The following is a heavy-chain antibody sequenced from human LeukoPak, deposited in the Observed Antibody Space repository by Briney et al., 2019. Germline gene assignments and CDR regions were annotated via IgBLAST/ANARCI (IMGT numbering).Heavy chain of an antibody. V-gene: IGHV3-48*01. CDR1: GFTFSNYG. Sequence: GGSLRLSCAVSGFTFSNYGMEWVRQAPGKGLEWVSYISSSSSTIYYADSVKGRFTISRDNAKNSLYLQMNSLRAEDTAVYYCARDLGYIFDYWGQGTLVTVSS. CDR3: ARDLGYIFDY. J-gene: IGHJ4*02. D-gene: IGHD5-18*01. CDR2: ISSSSSTI.